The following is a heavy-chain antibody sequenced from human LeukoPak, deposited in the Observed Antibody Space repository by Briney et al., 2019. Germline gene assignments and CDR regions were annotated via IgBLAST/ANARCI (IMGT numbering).Heavy chain of an antibody. CDR2: IYSGGST. J-gene: IGHJ6*03. D-gene: IGHD6-13*01. CDR3: ARVIRQQPAEEDYYYYYMDV. V-gene: IGHV3-66*01. Sequence: GGSLRLSCAASGFNFSNYWMSWVRQAPGKGLEWVSVIYSGGSTYYADSVKGRFTISRDNSKNTLYLQMNSLRAEDTAVYYCARVIRQQPAEEDYYYYYMDVWGKGTTVTISS. CDR1: GFNFSNYW.